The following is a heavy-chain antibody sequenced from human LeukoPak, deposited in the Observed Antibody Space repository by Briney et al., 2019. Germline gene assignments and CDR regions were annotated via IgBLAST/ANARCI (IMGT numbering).Heavy chain of an antibody. CDR3: AGRHCSGGGCYFAGADPFDY. D-gene: IGHD2-15*01. V-gene: IGHV3-53*01. J-gene: IGHJ4*02. Sequence: GGSLRLSCAASGFTVSSTYMSWVRQAPGKGLEWVSVIYSGGNIYYIESVKGRFTISRDTSKNTLYLQMNSLRAEDTAVYFCAGRHCSGGGCYFAGADPFDYWGQGTLVTVSS. CDR1: GFTVSSTY. CDR2: IYSGGNI.